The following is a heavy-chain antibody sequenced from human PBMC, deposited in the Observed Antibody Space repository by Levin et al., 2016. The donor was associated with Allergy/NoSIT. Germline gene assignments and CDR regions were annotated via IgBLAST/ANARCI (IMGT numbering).Heavy chain of an antibody. D-gene: IGHD2-15*01. CDR2: INPSGGST. Sequence: ASVKVSCKASGYTFTSYYMHWVRQAPGQGLEWMGIINPSGGSTSYAQKFQGRVTMTRDTSTSTVYMELSSLRSEDTAVYYCARGVLGYCSGGSCYSGFNWFDPWGQGTLVTVSS. J-gene: IGHJ5*02. CDR3: ARGVLGYCSGGSCYSGFNWFDP. V-gene: IGHV1-46*01. CDR1: GYTFTSYY.